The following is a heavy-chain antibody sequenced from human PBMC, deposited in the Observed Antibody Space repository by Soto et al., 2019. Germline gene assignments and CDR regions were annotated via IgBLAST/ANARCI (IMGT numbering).Heavy chain of an antibody. CDR3: AREARYSSSYIGY. D-gene: IGHD6-13*01. CDR1: GGSVSSGSYY. CDR2: IYYSGST. V-gene: IGHV4-61*01. J-gene: IGHJ4*02. Sequence: SETLSLTCTVSGGSVSSGSYYWSWIRQPPGKGLEWIGYIYYSGSTDYNPSLKSRVTISVDTSKNQFSLKLSSVTAADTALYYCAREARYSSSYIGYWGQGTLVTVSS.